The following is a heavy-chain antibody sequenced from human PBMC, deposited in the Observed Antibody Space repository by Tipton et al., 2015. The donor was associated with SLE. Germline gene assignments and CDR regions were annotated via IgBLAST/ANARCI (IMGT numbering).Heavy chain of an antibody. CDR1: GFTFSSFG. CDR2: IWFDGSNT. V-gene: IGHV3-30*02. J-gene: IGHJ6*03. Sequence: QLVQSGGGVVQSGGSRRLSCAASGFTFSSFGMHWVRQAPGKGLEWVSFIWFDGSNTYYADSVKGRFAVSRDNSKNTLFLQMNSLRAEDTAVYYCARDRGTAGYYYMDVWGKGTTVTVSS. D-gene: IGHD1-1*01. CDR3: ARDRGTAGYYYMDV.